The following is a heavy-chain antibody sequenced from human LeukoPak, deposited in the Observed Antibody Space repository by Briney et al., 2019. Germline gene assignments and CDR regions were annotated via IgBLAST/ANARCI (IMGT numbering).Heavy chain of an antibody. Sequence: PGGSLRLSCAASGFAFSNYGMSWVRQSPGKGLEWVSYIGSGGGTISYADSVKGRFTISRDNAENSLYLQMNGLRAEDTAVYYCARHRSGAFDYWGQGTLVTVSS. J-gene: IGHJ4*02. CDR2: IGSGGGTI. CDR1: GFAFSNYG. D-gene: IGHD3-10*01. CDR3: ARHRSGAFDY. V-gene: IGHV3-48*01.